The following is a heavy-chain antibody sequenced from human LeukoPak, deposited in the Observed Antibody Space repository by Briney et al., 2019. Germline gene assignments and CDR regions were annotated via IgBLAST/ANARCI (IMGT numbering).Heavy chain of an antibody. CDR1: GFTFSSYA. Sequence: GGSLRLSCAVSGFTFSSYAMNWVRQAPGKGLEWVSGISGSGAGTYYADSVKGRFTISRDNSKNTLYLQMNSLRAEDTAVYYCAKMVREFYTISYYFDYWGQGTLSPSPQ. J-gene: IGHJ4*02. V-gene: IGHV3-23*01. D-gene: IGHD2-8*01. CDR3: AKMVREFYTISYYFDY. CDR2: ISGSGAGT.